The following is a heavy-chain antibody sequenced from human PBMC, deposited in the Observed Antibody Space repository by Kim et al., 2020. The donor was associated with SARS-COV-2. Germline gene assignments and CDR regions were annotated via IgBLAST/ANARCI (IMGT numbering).Heavy chain of an antibody. V-gene: IGHV3-30*04. CDR2: ISYDGSNQ. J-gene: IGHJ3*02. CDR1: GFTFSSYA. CDR3: ARDRRMAYYDILTGYYAAPFDI. D-gene: IGHD3-9*01. Sequence: GGSLRLSCAASGFTFSSYAMHWVRQAPGKGLEWVAVISYDGSNQYYADSVKGRFTISRDNSKNTLYLQMNSLRAEDTAVYYCARDRRMAYYDILTGYYAAPFDIWGQGTMVSVSS.